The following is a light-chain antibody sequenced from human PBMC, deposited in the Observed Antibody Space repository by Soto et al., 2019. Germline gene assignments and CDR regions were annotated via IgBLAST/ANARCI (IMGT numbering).Light chain of an antibody. J-gene: IGKJ4*01. V-gene: IGKV3-11*01. CDR2: EAS. CDR1: QSVGRY. CDR3: QQRSNWPPLT. Sequence: LVLTQSPATLSLSPGERAPLSCRASQSVGRYLAWYQQKPGQAPRLLIYEASNRAIGIPARFSGSGSGTDFTLTISSLEPEDFAVYYCQQRSNWPPLTFGGGTKVDIK.